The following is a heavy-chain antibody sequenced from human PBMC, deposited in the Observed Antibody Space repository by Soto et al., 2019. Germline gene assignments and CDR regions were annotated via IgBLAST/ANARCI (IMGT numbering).Heavy chain of an antibody. CDR1: GGTFSSYA. CDR3: ARDRGPSSGYYPYWFDP. J-gene: IGHJ5*02. V-gene: IGHV1-69*12. D-gene: IGHD3-22*01. Sequence: QVQLVQSGAEVKKPGSSVKVSCKASGGTFSSYAISWVRQAPGQGLEWMGESIPIFGTANYAQKCQGRVTITADESTGTAYMELSSLRSEDTAVYYCARDRGPSSGYYPYWFDPWGQGTLVTVSS. CDR2: SIPIFGTA.